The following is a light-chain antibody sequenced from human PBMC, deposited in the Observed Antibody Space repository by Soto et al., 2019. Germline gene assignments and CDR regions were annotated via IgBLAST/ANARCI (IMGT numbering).Light chain of an antibody. CDR3: QQHGDSPIT. J-gene: IGKJ5*01. CDR1: QSVSSSY. V-gene: IGKV3-20*01. Sequence: EIVLPQSPGTLSLSPWEIATLSCRASQSVSSSYLAWYQQKPGQAPRLLIYGASSRATGIPDRFSGSGSGTDFTLTISRLEPEDFAVYYCQQHGDSPITFGQGTRLEIK. CDR2: GAS.